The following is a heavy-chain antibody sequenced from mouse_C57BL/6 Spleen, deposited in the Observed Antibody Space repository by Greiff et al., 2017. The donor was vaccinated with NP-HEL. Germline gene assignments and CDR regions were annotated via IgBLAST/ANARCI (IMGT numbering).Heavy chain of an antibody. J-gene: IGHJ4*01. Sequence: EVMLVESGGGLVKPGGSLKLSCAASGFTFSSYAMSWVRQTPEKRLEWVATISDGGSYTYYPDNVKGRFTISRDNAKNNLYLQMSHLKSEDTAMYYCARDKINYAMDYWGQGTSVTVSS. CDR2: ISDGGSYT. D-gene: IGHD2-4*01. CDR1: GFTFSSYA. CDR3: ARDKINYAMDY. V-gene: IGHV5-4*01.